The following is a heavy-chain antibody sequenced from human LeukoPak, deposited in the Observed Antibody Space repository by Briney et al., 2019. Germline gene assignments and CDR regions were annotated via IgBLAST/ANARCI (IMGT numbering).Heavy chain of an antibody. J-gene: IGHJ4*02. D-gene: IGHD4-23*01. CDR3: ARDPYGGNSRDY. V-gene: IGHV3-21*01. CDR2: ISSSSSYI. CDR1: GFTFNSYS. Sequence: GGSLRLSCAASGFTFNSYSMNWVRQAPGKGLEWVSSISSSSSYIYYADSVKGRFTISRDNAKNSLYLQMNSLRAEDTAVYYCARDPYGGNSRDYWGQGTLVTVSS.